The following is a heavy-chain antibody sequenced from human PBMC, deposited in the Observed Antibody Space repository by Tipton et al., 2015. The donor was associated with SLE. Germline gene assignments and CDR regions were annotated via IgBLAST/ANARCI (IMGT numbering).Heavy chain of an antibody. V-gene: IGHV4-4*02. CDR1: GGSISSDNW. CDR2: IYHSGST. Sequence: GLVKPSETLSLTCAVSGGSISSDNWWSWVRQPPGKGLEWIGEIYHSGSTNHNPSLKSRVTISVDTSKNQLSLKLSAVTAADTAVYYCARALWKSGDYWGQGTLVTVSS. CDR3: ARALWKSGDY. J-gene: IGHJ4*02. D-gene: IGHD1-1*01.